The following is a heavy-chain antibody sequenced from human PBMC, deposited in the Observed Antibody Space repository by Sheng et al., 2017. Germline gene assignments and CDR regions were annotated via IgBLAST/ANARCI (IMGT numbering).Heavy chain of an antibody. J-gene: IGHJ4*02. Sequence: QVQLVESGGGVVQPGRSLRLSCAASGFTFSNYGMHWVRQAPGKGLEWVVVIWYDGNKKYYSDSVKGRFTISRDNSKNTLYLQMNSLRAEDTAVYYCARARYCSSTSCYSIDYWGQGTLVSVSS. CDR1: GFTFSNYG. CDR3: ARARYCSSTSCYSIDY. V-gene: IGHV3-33*01. CDR2: IWYDGNKK. D-gene: IGHD2-2*01.